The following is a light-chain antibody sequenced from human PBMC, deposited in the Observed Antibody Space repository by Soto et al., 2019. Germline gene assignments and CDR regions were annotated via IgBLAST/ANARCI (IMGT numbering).Light chain of an antibody. CDR2: DVS. V-gene: IGLV2-11*01. Sequence: QSALTQPRSVSGYPGQSVAISCTGTNSNLGDYNYVSWYQQHPGKAPKLMISDVSKRPSGVPDRFSGSKSGNTASLTISGLQAEDEADYYCCSSAGTYTYVFGTGTKVTVL. CDR3: CSSAGTYTYV. J-gene: IGLJ1*01. CDR1: NSNLGDYNY.